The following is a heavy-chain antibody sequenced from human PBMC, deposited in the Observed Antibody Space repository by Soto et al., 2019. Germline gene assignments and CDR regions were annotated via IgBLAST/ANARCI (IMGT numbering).Heavy chain of an antibody. J-gene: IGHJ4*02. D-gene: IGHD2-15*01. CDR2: IYYSGSS. CDR3: ARGSTVAAILFDY. CDR1: YDSISSGGYY. Sequence: SQTKSLLCTVSYDSISSGGYYWSWISQHPGKGLEWIGYIYYSGSSYYNPSLKSRVIISVETSKNQFSLKLSSVTAADTAVYYCARGSTVAAILFDYWGQGTLVTVSS. V-gene: IGHV4-31*03.